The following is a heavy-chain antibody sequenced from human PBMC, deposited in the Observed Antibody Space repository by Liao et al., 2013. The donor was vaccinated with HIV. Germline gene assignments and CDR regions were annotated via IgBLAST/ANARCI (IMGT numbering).Heavy chain of an antibody. CDR1: GGSINSGNYY. D-gene: IGHD2-8*01. Sequence: QVQLQESGPGLVKPSQTLSLTCTVSGGSINSGNYYWSWIRQSAGRGLEWIGRVSATGGTIYNPSLRSRVTMSVDTSRNEFSLNLILLTAADTAVYYCARGVPPDYWGQGTLVSVSS. J-gene: IGHJ4*02. V-gene: IGHV4-61*02. CDR2: VSATGGT. CDR3: ARGVPPDY.